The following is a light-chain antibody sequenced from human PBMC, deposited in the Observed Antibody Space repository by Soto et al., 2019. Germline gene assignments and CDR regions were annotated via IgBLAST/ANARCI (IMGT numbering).Light chain of an antibody. J-gene: IGLJ2*01. V-gene: IGLV1-40*01. CDR2: GDT. CDR3: QSYDSSLSGPVL. CDR1: NSNIGAGYD. Sequence: QSVLTQPPSVSGAPGQRVTISCTGSNSNIGAGYDVNWYQHLPGTAPKLLIYGDTIRPSGVPDRFSGSKSATSASLAIAGLQVEDEGDYYCQSYDSSLSGPVLFGGGTKLPVL.